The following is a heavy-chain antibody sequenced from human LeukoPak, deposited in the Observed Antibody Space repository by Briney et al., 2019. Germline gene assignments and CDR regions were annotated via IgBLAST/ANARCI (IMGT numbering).Heavy chain of an antibody. V-gene: IGHV4-34*01. J-gene: IGHJ4*02. CDR2: INHSGST. D-gene: IGHD3-22*01. CDR3: ARMGDYYDSSGYYAY. CDR1: GGSFSGYY. Sequence: SETLSLTCAVYGGSFSGYYWSWIRQPPGKGLEWIGEINHSGSTNYNPSPKSRVTISVDTSKNQFSLKLSSVTAADTAVYYCARMGDYYDSSGYYAYWGQGTLVTVSS.